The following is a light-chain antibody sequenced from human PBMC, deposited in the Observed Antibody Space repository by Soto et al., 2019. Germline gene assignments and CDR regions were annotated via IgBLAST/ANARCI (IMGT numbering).Light chain of an antibody. J-gene: IGKJ5*01. Sequence: DIQMTQSPSSLSASVGDRVTITCRASQIISTYLNWYQQRAGLAPRLLIYAASSLQSGVPPRFSGSGSGTDFTLTISSLQPKDFATYFCQQSYSAPEITFGQGTRLEIK. CDR2: AAS. V-gene: IGKV1-39*01. CDR1: QIISTY. CDR3: QQSYSAPEIT.